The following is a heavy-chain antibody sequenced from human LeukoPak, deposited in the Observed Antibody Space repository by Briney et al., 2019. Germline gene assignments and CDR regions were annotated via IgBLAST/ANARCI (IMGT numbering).Heavy chain of an antibody. CDR2: ISDRGSST. CDR1: GFVFSSQD. J-gene: IGHJ4*02. CDR3: AKDARRSSGWYFFDH. Sequence: GGSLRLSCAASGFVFSSQDMGWVRQAPGKGLEWVSAISDRGSSTYYADSVKGRFTISRDNSKNTLHLQMNSLRAEDTAVYYCAKDARRSSGWYFFDHWGQGTLVTVSS. D-gene: IGHD6-19*01. V-gene: IGHV3-23*01.